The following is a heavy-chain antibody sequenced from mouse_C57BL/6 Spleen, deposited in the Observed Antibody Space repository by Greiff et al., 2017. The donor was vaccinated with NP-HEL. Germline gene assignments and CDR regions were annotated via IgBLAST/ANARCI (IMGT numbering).Heavy chain of an antibody. CDR1: GFTFSSYA. CDR2: ISDGGSYT. CDR3: ARGGYYDYPWFAY. V-gene: IGHV5-4*03. J-gene: IGHJ3*01. D-gene: IGHD2-4*01. Sequence: EVKLMESGGGLVKPGGSLKLSCAASGFTFSSYAMSWVRQTPEKRLEWVATISDGGSYTYYPDNVKGRFTISRDNAKNNLYLQMSHLKSEDTAMYYCARGGYYDYPWFAYWGQGTLVTVSA.